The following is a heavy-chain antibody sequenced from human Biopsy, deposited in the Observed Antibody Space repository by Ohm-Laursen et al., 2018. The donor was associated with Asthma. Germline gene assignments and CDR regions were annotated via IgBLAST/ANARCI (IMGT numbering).Heavy chain of an antibody. D-gene: IGHD3-9*01. Sequence: ASVKVSCNASGYTFTSYYMHWVRQAPGQGLEWMGIINPSGGSTSYAQKFQGRVTISRDTSASTAYMDLSSLRSEDTAVYYCARTYYDFLTGQVNDAFAMWGQGTMVTASS. CDR1: GYTFTSYY. V-gene: IGHV1-46*01. CDR2: INPSGGST. CDR3: ARTYYDFLTGQVNDAFAM. J-gene: IGHJ3*02.